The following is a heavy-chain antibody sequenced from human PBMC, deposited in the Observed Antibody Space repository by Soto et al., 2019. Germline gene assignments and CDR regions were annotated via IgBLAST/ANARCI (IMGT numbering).Heavy chain of an antibody. CDR1: GYTFTSYG. V-gene: IGHV1-18*01. CDR3: ARGRGDTAISLFDY. D-gene: IGHD5-18*01. J-gene: IGHJ4*02. CDR2: ISPYNGNT. Sequence: QVQLVQSGAEVKKPGASVKVACRASGYTFTSYGISWVRQAPGQGLEWMGWISPYNGNTNYAQKLPGRVTRTTDTXXSTAYMELRSLRSDDTAVYYCARGRGDTAISLFDYWGQGTLVTVSS.